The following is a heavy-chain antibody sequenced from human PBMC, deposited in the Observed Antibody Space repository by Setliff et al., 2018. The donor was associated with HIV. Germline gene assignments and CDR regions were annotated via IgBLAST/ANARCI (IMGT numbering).Heavy chain of an antibody. CDR2: IYYSGST. Sequence: SETLSLTCAVSGGSISSHYWSWIRLPPGKGLEWIGRIYYSGSTYYNPSLKSRVTISVDTSKNQFSLKLISVTAADTAVYYCARDQRLSYWGQGTLVTVSS. CDR1: GGSISSHY. CDR3: ARDQRLSY. V-gene: IGHV4-59*05. J-gene: IGHJ4*02.